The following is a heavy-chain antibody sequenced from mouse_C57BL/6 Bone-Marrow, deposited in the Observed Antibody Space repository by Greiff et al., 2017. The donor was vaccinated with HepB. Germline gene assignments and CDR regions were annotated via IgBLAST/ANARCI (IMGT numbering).Heavy chain of an antibody. CDR3: ARWADYYGSSSFAY. V-gene: IGHV1-82*01. J-gene: IGHJ3*01. CDR1: GYAFSSSW. D-gene: IGHD1-1*01. CDR2: IYPGDGDT. Sequence: QVQLKESGPELVKPGASVKISCKASGYAFSSSWMNWVKQRPGKGLEWIGRIYPGDGDTNYNGKFKGKATLTADKSSSTAYMQLSSLTSEDSAVYFCARWADYYGSSSFAYWGQGALVTVSA.